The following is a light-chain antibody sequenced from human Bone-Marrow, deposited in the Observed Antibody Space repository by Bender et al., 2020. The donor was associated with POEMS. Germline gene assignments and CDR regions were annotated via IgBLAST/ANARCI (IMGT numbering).Light chain of an antibody. CDR3: QAWDTSSVI. V-gene: IGLV3-1*01. CDR2: QDT. CDR1: DLGDKY. J-gene: IGLJ2*01. Sequence: SYEVTQPPSVSVSPGQTASITCSGDDLGDKYVAWYQQKPGQSPVLVIYQDTKRPSGIPERFSGSNSGNTAPLTISGTQAMAEADYYCQAWDTSSVIFGGGTKLTVL.